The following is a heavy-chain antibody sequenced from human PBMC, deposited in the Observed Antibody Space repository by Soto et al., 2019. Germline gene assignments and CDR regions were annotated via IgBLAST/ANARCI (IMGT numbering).Heavy chain of an antibody. CDR2: MYYSGST. D-gene: IGHD6-19*01. J-gene: IGHJ4*02. CDR1: GGSISSSSHY. CDR3: ARVADSSGWYSIDY. V-gene: IGHV4-39*07. Sequence: SETLSLTCTVSGGSISSSSHYWGWIRQPPGKGLEWIGSMYYSGSTYYNPSLKSRVTISVDTSKNQFSLKLSSVTAADTAVYYCARVADSSGWYSIDYWGQGTLVTVSS.